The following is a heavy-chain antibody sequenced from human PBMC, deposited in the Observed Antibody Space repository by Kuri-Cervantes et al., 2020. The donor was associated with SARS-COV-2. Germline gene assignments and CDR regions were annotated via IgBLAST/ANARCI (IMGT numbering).Heavy chain of an antibody. CDR3: ARDPGASSSDYFDY. CDR2: INPNSGGT. D-gene: IGHD6-6*01. CDR1: GYTFTGYY. J-gene: IGHJ4*02. V-gene: IGHV1-2*02. Sequence: ASVKVSCKASGYTFTGYYMHWLRQAPGQGLEWMGWINPNSGGTNYAQKFQGRVTMTRDTSISTAYMEQSRLRSDDTAVYYCARDPGASSSDYFDYWGQGTPVTVSS.